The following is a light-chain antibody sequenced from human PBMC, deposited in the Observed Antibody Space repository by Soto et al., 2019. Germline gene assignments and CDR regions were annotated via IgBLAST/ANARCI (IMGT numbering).Light chain of an antibody. CDR2: EGS. J-gene: IGLJ1*01. V-gene: IGLV2-23*01. Sequence: QSALTQPASVSGSPGQSTTISCTGTNSDVGRYNLVSWYQQHPGKAPKLMIYEGSKRPSGVSTRFSGSKSGNTASLTISGLRAEDEADYYCCSYASSSTYVFGTGTKLTVL. CDR1: NSDVGRYNL. CDR3: CSYASSSTYV.